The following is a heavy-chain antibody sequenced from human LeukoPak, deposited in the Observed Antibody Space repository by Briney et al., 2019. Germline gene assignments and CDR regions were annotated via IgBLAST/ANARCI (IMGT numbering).Heavy chain of an antibody. CDR1: GYTFTSYY. CDR2: INPSGGST. D-gene: IGHD2-15*01. Sequence: ASVKVSCKASGYTFTSYYMHWVRQAPAQGLEWMGIINPSGGSTSYAQKFQGRVTMTRDTSTSTVYMELSSLRSEDTAVYYCARDPYCSGGSCYSSRAAPYYYYMDVWGKGTTVTVSS. CDR3: ARDPYCSGGSCYSSRAAPYYYYMDV. J-gene: IGHJ6*03. V-gene: IGHV1-46*01.